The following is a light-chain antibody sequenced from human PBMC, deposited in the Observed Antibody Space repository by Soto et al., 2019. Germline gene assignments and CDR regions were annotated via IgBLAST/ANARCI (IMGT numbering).Light chain of an antibody. J-gene: IGLJ3*02. CDR2: GDS. V-gene: IGLV1-40*01. CDR1: SYNIGAGYN. Sequence: QSVLTQPPSVSGAPGQRVTISCTGSSYNIGAGYNVHWYQQVPGTAPKLLISGDSNRPSGVPDRFSGSKSGTSASLAITGLQAEDEADYYCQSYDSSLSGWLFGGGTKLTVL. CDR3: QSYDSSLSGWL.